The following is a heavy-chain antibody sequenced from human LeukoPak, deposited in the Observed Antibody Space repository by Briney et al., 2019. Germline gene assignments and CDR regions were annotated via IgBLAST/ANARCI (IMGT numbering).Heavy chain of an antibody. CDR1: GYTFTSYG. D-gene: IGHD3/OR15-3a*01. CDR2: ISAYNGNT. V-gene: IGHV1-18*01. CDR3: ARDSEDFGPNYYLYYGIDV. Sequence: ASVKVFCKASGYTFTSYGISWVRQAPGQGLEWMGWISAYNGNTNYAQKLQGRVTMTTDTSTSTAYMELRSLRSDDTAVYYCARDSEDFGPNYYLYYGIDVWSQGTTVTVSS. J-gene: IGHJ6*02.